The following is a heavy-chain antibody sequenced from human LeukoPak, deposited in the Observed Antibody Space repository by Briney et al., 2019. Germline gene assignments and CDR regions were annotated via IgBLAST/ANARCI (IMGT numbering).Heavy chain of an antibody. CDR1: GGSISSSSYY. J-gene: IGHJ4*02. D-gene: IGHD3-3*01. CDR2: IYYSGST. V-gene: IGHV4-39*07. CDR3: ARAYDFWSGYYPLDY. Sequence: SETLSLTCTVSGGSISSSSYYWGWIRQPPGKGLEWIGSIYYSGSTNYNPSLKSRVTISVDTSKNQFSLKLSSVTAADTAVYYCARAYDFWSGYYPLDYWGQGTLVTVSS.